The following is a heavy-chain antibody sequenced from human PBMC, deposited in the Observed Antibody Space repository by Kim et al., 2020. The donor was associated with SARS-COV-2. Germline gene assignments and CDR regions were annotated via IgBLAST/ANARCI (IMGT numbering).Heavy chain of an antibody. J-gene: IGHJ4*02. D-gene: IGHD3-9*01. CDR3: ARARLRYFGWLYY. V-gene: IGHV1-69*01. Sequence: YAQKFQGRVTINADESTSTAYMELSRLRSEDTAVYYCARARLRYFGWLYYWGQGTLVTVSS.